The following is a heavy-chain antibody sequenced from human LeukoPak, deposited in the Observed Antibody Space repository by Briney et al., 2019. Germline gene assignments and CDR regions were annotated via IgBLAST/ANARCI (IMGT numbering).Heavy chain of an antibody. CDR3: ARDQAVAGTWNWYFDL. Sequence: PSETQSLTCTVSGGSISSGDYYWSWIRQPPGKGLEWIGYIYYSGSTYYNPSLKSRVTISVDTSKNQFPLKLSSVTAADTAVYYCARDQAVAGTWNWYFDLWGRGTLVTVSS. D-gene: IGHD6-19*01. CDR1: GGSISSGDYY. J-gene: IGHJ2*01. CDR2: IYYSGST. V-gene: IGHV4-30-4*08.